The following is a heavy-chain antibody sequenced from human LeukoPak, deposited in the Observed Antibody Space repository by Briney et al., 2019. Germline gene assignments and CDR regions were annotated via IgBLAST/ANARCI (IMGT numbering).Heavy chain of an antibody. V-gene: IGHV3-74*01. CDR1: GFTFSPYW. J-gene: IGHJ4*02. CDR3: ARARCSRTSCNTESDY. Sequence: QPGGSLRLSCAASGFTFSPYWMHWVRQAPGKGVVWVARITSDGSSTAYADSVKGRFTISRDNTKNTLYLQMNNLRAEDTAVYYCARARCSRTSCNTESDYWGQGTLVTVSS. CDR2: ITSDGSST. D-gene: IGHD2-2*01.